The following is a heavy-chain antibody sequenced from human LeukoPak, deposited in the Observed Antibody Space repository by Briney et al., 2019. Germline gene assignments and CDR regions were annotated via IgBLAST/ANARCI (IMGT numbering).Heavy chain of an antibody. CDR3: ATGVGTGALDAFDI. Sequence: ASVTVSCKVSGYTLTELSMHWVRQAPGKGLEWMGGFDPEDGETIYAQKFQGRVTMTEDTSTDTAYMALSSLRSEDTAVYYCATGVGTGALDAFDIWGQGTMVTVSS. V-gene: IGHV1-24*01. J-gene: IGHJ3*02. CDR1: GYTLTELS. D-gene: IGHD3/OR15-3a*01. CDR2: FDPEDGET.